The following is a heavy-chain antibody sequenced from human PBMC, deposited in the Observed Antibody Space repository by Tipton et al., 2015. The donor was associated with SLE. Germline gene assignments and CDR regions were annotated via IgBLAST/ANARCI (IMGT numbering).Heavy chain of an antibody. CDR3: ARANIVVVPAALYY. CDR1: GFTFSDYY. J-gene: IGHJ4*01. D-gene: IGHD2-2*01. V-gene: IGHV4-34*01. CDR2: INHSGST. Sequence: LRLSCAASGFTFSDYYMSWIRQPPGKGLEWIGEINHSGSTNYNPTLKSRVTISVDTAKNQFSLKLSSVTAADTAVYYCARANIVVVPAALYYLGLRILVTFSS.